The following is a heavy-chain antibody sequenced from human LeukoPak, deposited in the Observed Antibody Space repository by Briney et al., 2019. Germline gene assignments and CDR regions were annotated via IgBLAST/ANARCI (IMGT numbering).Heavy chain of an antibody. CDR3: AKLGSTAWTAADY. CDR2: ISNSGSST. D-gene: IGHD2-2*01. J-gene: IGHJ4*02. V-gene: IGHV3-23*01. Sequence: GGSLRLSCAASGFTFSDSAMTWVRQAPGKGLEWVSSISNSGSSTYYADSVKGRFTISRSTAKNSLYLRMNSLRADDTAVYYCAKLGSTAWTAADYWGQGARVTVSS. CDR1: GFTFSDSA.